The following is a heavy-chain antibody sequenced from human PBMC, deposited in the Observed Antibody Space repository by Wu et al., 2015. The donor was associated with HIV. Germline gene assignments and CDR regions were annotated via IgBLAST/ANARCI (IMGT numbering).Heavy chain of an antibody. Sequence: QVQLVQSGAEVKKPGSSVKVSCKASGDSFSTSPINWVRQAPGQGLEWMGGIIPIYRTANYVRKFQDRVRITADRSTNTAYLELTNLRSDDTAVYFCAKIHSSGWFYFDSWGQGTLVAVSS. J-gene: IGHJ4*02. CDR1: GDSFSTSP. V-gene: IGHV1-69*14. D-gene: IGHD6-19*01. CDR2: IIPIYRTA. CDR3: AKIHSSGWFYFDS.